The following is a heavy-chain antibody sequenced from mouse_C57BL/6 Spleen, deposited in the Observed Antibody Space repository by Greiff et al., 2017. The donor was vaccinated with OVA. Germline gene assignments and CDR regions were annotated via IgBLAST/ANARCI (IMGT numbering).Heavy chain of an antibody. CDR2: IYIGNGYT. D-gene: IGHD2-2*01. V-gene: IGHV1-58*01. Sequence: VQLKESGAELVRPGSSVKMSCKTSGYTFTSYGINWVKQRPGQGLEWIGYIYIGNGYTEYNEKFKGKATLTSDTSSSTAYMQLSSLTSEDSAIYFCAREIYYGYDERRGFDYWGQGTTLTVSS. CDR3: AREIYYGYDERRGFDY. J-gene: IGHJ2*01. CDR1: GYTFTSYG.